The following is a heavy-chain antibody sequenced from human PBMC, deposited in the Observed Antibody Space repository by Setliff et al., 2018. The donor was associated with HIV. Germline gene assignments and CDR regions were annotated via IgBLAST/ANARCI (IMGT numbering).Heavy chain of an antibody. Sequence: PSETLSLTCTVSGGSISGYHWNWLRQTPGKGLERIGYIYTSRGTNYNHSLRTRVIISVDTSNQFSLKLSSVTAADAAVYYCARSPSYRSSWEYYFDYWGQGILVTVSS. CDR3: ARSPSYRSSWEYYFDY. CDR1: GGSISGYH. J-gene: IGHJ4*02. D-gene: IGHD6-13*01. CDR2: IYTSRGT. V-gene: IGHV4-4*09.